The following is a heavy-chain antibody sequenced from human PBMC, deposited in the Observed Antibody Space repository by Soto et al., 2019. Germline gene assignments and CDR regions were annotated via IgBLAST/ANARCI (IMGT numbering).Heavy chain of an antibody. J-gene: IGHJ6*02. Sequence: GESLKISCKGSGYSFTSYWIGWVRQMPGKGLEWMGIIYPGDSDTRYSPSFQGQVTISADKSISTAYLQWSSLKASDTAMYYCARHSSIAAACRYYYYGMDVWGQGTTVTVSS. D-gene: IGHD6-13*01. CDR3: ARHSSIAAACRYYYYGMDV. CDR2: IYPGDSDT. V-gene: IGHV5-51*01. CDR1: GYSFTSYW.